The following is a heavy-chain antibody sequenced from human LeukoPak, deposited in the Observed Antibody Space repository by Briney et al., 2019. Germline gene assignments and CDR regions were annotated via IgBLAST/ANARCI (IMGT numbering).Heavy chain of an antibody. Sequence: GGSLRLSCAASGFTFNTYTMNWVRQAPGKGLEWVSSITASSTAIYSADSVKGRFTISRDNAKNFLYLQMNSLRAEDTAVYYCARKRGLPSYYYYMDVWGKGTTVTISS. CDR1: GFTFNTYT. J-gene: IGHJ6*03. V-gene: IGHV3-21*01. CDR2: ITASSTAI. CDR3: ARKRGLPSYYYYMDV. D-gene: IGHD3-10*01.